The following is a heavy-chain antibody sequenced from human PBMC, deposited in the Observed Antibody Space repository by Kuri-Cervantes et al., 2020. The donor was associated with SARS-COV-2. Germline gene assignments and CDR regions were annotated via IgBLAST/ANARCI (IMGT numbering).Heavy chain of an antibody. V-gene: IGHV3-23*01. J-gene: IGHJ1*01. D-gene: IGHD1-26*01. Sequence: GESLKIPCAASGFTFSSYAMSWVRQAPGKGLEWVSAISGSGGSTYYADSVKGRFTISRDNSKNTLYLQMNTLKTEDTAVFYCARDASYSGSYGSFQHWGQGTLVTVSS. CDR2: ISGSGGST. CDR1: GFTFSSYA. CDR3: ARDASYSGSYGSFQH.